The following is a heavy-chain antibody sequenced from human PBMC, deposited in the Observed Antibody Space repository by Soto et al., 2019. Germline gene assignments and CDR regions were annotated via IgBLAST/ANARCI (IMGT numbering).Heavy chain of an antibody. CDR1: GGSISSSSYY. J-gene: IGHJ3*02. CDR3: ARLVTMVRGVIIQAFDI. Sequence: QLQLQESGPGLVKPSETLSLTCTVSGGSISSSSYYWGWIRQPPGKGLEWIGSIYYSGSTYYNPSLKSRVTISVDTSKNQFSLKLSSVTAADTAVYYCARLVTMVRGVIIQAFDIWGQGTMVTVSS. V-gene: IGHV4-39*01. D-gene: IGHD3-10*01. CDR2: IYYSGST.